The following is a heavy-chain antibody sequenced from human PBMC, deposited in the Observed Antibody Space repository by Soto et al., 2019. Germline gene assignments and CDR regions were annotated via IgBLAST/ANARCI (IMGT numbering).Heavy chain of an antibody. CDR3: GRDYGVPPHYYFRFDV. V-gene: IGHV2-5*02. D-gene: IGHD4-17*01. J-gene: IGHJ6*02. CDR1: GFSLNTSGVG. CDR2: IYWDDDK. Sequence: QITLKESGPTLVKPTQTLTLTCTFSGFSLNTSGVGVGWIPQPPGKALECLALIYWDDDKRYSPSLKPKLTITKDTSNNQVVLTMTHRDPVDTATYYCGRDYGVPPHYYFRFDVSGQGTTVTVSS.